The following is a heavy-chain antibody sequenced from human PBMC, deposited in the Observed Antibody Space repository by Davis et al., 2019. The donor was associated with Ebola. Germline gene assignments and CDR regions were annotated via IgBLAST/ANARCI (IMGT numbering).Heavy chain of an antibody. D-gene: IGHD1-7*01. Sequence: GESLKISCAASGLTFSSYWMTWVRQAPGKGLEWLSAISADGGTTYYADSVKGRFTISRDNAKNTLYVHLNSLRADDTALYFCAKGLYSWNSGMDVWGRGTTVTVSS. CDR3: AKGLYSWNSGMDV. CDR2: ISADGGTT. CDR1: GLTFSSYW. V-gene: IGHV3-23*01. J-gene: IGHJ6*03.